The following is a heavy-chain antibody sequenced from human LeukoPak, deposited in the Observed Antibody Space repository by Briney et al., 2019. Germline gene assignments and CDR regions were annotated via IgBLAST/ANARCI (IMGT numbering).Heavy chain of an antibody. CDR2: MNPNSGNT. Sequence: ASVKVSCKASGYTFTGYFMHWVRQAPGQGLEWMGWMNPNSGNTGYAQKFQGRVTMTRNTSISTAYMELSSLRSEDTAVYYCARGCYSGSYCELDPWGQGTLVTVSS. CDR3: ARGCYSGSYCELDP. D-gene: IGHD1-26*01. J-gene: IGHJ5*02. CDR1: GYTFTGYF. V-gene: IGHV1-8*02.